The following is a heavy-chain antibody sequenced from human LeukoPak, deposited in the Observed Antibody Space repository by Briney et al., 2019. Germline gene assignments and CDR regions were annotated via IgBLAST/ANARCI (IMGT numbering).Heavy chain of an antibody. CDR2: ISAYNGNT. V-gene: IGHV1-18*01. CDR1: GYTFTSYG. Sequence: ASVKVSCKASGYTFTSYGISWVRQAPGQGLEWMGWISAYNGNTNYAQKLQGRVTMTTDTSTSTAYMELRSLRSDDTAVYCCARYCSSTSCFGGFDPWGQGTLVTVSS. CDR3: ARYCSSTSCFGGFDP. J-gene: IGHJ5*02. D-gene: IGHD2-2*01.